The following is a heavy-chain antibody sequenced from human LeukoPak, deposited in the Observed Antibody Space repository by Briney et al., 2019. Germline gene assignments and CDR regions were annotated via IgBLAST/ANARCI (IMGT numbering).Heavy chain of an antibody. CDR1: GFTFSSYE. CDR3: ARASPRVRGVMSLHYYYYMDV. V-gene: IGHV3-48*03. J-gene: IGHJ6*03. Sequence: PGGSLRLSCAASGFTFSSYEMNWVRQAPGKGLEWVSYISSSGSTIYYADSVKGRFTISRDNAKNSLYLQMNSLRAEDTAEYYCARASPRVRGVMSLHYYYYMDVWGKGTTVTVSS. D-gene: IGHD3-10*01. CDR2: ISSSGSTI.